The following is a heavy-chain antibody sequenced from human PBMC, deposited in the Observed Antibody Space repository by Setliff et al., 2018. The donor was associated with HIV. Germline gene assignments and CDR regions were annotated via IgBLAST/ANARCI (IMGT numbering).Heavy chain of an antibody. CDR1: GDSISSCISTHY. CDR2: IFNSGTT. D-gene: IGHD2-21*01. V-gene: IGHV4-61*01. J-gene: IGHJ6*02. Sequence: SETLSLTCTVPGDSISSCISTHYCTWIRQPPGAGLEWIGYIFNSGTTNYNPSLKSRVTISLDTSKNQFSLKLNSVTAADTAVYYCARAPRTSGVVGDYYYYGMDVWGQGTTVTVSS. CDR3: ARAPRTSGVVGDYYYYGMDV.